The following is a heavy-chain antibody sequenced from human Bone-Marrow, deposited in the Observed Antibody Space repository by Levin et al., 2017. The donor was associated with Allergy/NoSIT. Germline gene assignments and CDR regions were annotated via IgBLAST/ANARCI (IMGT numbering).Heavy chain of an antibody. D-gene: IGHD1-14*01. CDR3: SRGEITYYMDV. CDR2: INSDGSST. V-gene: IGHV3-74*01. Sequence: SCAASGFTFSSYWMHWVRQAPGKGLVWVSRINSDGSSTSYADSVKGRFTISRDNAKNTVYLQMSSLRAEDAAVYYCSRGEITYYMDVWGKGTTVTVSS. J-gene: IGHJ6*03. CDR1: GFTFSSYW.